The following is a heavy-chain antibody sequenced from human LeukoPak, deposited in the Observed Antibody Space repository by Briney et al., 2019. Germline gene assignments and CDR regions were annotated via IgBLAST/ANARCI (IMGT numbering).Heavy chain of an antibody. CDR3: ARTRRTGNYYYYGMDV. V-gene: IGHV3-30-3*01. CDR1: GFTFSSYA. D-gene: IGHD1-14*01. J-gene: IGHJ6*02. CDR2: ISYDGSNK. Sequence: GGSLRLSCAASGFTFSSYAMHWVRQAPGKGLEWVAVISYDGSNKYYADSVKGRFTISRDNSKNTLYLQMNSLRAEDTAVYYCARTRRTGNYYYYGMDVWGQGTTVTVSS.